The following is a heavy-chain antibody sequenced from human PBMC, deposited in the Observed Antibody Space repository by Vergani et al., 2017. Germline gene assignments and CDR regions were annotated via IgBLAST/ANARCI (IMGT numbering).Heavy chain of an antibody. J-gene: IGHJ6*02. CDR1: GGSVSSANW. D-gene: IGHD3-10*01. CDR2: IFHSGRT. Sequence: QVQLQESGPGLVKPPGTLSLTCAVSGGSVSSANWWIWVRQPPGKGLEWIGEIFHSGRTNYNPSLKSRLTISVEKSKNLFSLKLSSVTAADTAVYYCARDREMSHYGSGSAGGMDVWGQGTTVIVSS. V-gene: IGHV4-4*03. CDR3: ARDREMSHYGSGSAGGMDV.